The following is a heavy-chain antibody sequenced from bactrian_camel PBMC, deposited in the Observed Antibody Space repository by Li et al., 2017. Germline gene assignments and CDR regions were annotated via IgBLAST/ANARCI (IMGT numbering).Heavy chain of an antibody. D-gene: IGHD6*01. Sequence: HVQLVESGGGSVQAGGSLRLSCAASGSIQRTNCMGWFRQAPGKEREGVAAIDTGDGSTYYLNSVEGRFTISHDNAKNTLYLQMSSLKPEDTAMYYCAAESAEFCKGLVVAAPSSVSYWGRGTQVTVS. V-gene: IGHV3S54*01. J-gene: IGHJ4*01. CDR1: GSIQRTNC. CDR2: IDTGDGST. CDR3: AAESAEFCKGLVVAAPSSVSY.